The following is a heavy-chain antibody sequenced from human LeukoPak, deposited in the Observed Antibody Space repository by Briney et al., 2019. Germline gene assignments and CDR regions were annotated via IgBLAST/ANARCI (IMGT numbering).Heavy chain of an antibody. Sequence: GGSLRLSCAASGFTFSSYSVNWVRQAPGKGLEWVSLISAGSGSATYHADSVKGRFTISRDNSKNTLYLQMNSLRVEDTAVYYCAKDLDSSASYSYNYWGQGTLVTVSS. CDR1: GFTFSSYS. J-gene: IGHJ4*02. CDR3: AKDLDSSASYSYNY. D-gene: IGHD3-22*01. CDR2: ISAGSGSAT. V-gene: IGHV3-23*01.